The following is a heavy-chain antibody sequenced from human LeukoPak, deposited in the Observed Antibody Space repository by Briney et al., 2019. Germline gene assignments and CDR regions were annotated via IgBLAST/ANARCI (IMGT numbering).Heavy chain of an antibody. J-gene: IGHJ4*02. D-gene: IGHD3-22*01. CDR1: GFTFSSYS. CDR2: ISSSSSYI. CDR3: ARDGRYYYDSSGYLGY. Sequence: GGSLRLSCAASGFTFSSYSMNWVRQAPGKGLEWVSSISSSSSYIYYADSVKGRFTISRDNAKNSLYLQMNSLRAEDTAVYYCARDGRYYYDSSGYLGYWGQGTLVTVSS. V-gene: IGHV3-21*01.